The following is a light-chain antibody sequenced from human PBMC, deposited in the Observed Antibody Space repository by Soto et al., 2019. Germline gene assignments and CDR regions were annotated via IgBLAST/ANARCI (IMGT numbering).Light chain of an antibody. CDR2: ATS. Sequence: EIVMTQSPATLSLSPGERATLSCRASQSVRRNLAWCQQKTGQAPRLLIYATSTRATGIPARFSGSGSGTEFTLTISSLRSEDFAVYYCQQYNDWRTFGQGTKVDI. J-gene: IGKJ1*01. CDR3: QQYNDWRT. CDR1: QSVRRN. V-gene: IGKV3-15*01.